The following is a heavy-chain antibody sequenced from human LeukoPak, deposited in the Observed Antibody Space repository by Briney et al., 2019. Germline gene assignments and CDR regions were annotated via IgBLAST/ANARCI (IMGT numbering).Heavy chain of an antibody. V-gene: IGHV3-11*04. J-gene: IGHJ4*02. D-gene: IGHD5-24*01. Sequence: PGGSLRLSCAASGFTFSDYYMSWIRQAPGKGLEWVSYISNSGTIISYADSVKGRFTISRDNAKNSLYLQMNSLRAEDTAVYYCARDGYNSHFDYWGQGTLVTVSS. CDR1: GFTFSDYY. CDR3: ARDGYNSHFDY. CDR2: ISNSGTII.